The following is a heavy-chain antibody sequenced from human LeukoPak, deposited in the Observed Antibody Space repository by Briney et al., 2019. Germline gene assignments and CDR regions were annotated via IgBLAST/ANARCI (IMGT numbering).Heavy chain of an antibody. V-gene: IGHV1-24*01. CDR3: ATGPVGAMGPFSFDI. D-gene: IGHD1-26*01. CDR1: GYTLTELS. J-gene: IGHJ3*02. Sequence: ASVKVSCKVSGYTLTELSMHWVRQAPGKGLEWMGGFDPEDGETIYAQKFQGRVTMTEDTSTDTAYMELSSLRSEDTAVYYCATGPVGAMGPFSFDIWGQGTMVTVSS. CDR2: FDPEDGET.